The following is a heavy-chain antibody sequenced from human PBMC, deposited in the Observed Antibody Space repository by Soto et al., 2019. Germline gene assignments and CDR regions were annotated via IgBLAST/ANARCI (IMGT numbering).Heavy chain of an antibody. CDR1: GFTFDTYT. D-gene: IGHD1-1*01. CDR3: ARDNRNGVYYMDV. CDR2: ISGSSSYI. V-gene: IGHV3-21*01. Sequence: EVQLVESGGGLVKPGGSLRISCATSGFTFDTYTMNWVRQAPGRGLEWVSSISGSSSYIYYADSVKGRFTISRDNAKNSLYLQMNSLRAEDTAVYYCARDNRNGVYYMDVWGKGTTVTVSS. J-gene: IGHJ6*03.